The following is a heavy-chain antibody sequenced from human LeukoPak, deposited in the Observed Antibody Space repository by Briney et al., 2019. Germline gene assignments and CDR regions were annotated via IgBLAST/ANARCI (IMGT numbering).Heavy chain of an antibody. D-gene: IGHD6-13*01. J-gene: IGHJ3*02. V-gene: IGHV3-23*01. CDR3: AKDVESYSSSWYSSLLDAFDI. CDR2: ISGSGGST. CDR1: GFTFSSYA. Sequence: SGGSLRLSCAASGFTFSSYAMSWVRQAPGKGLEWVSAISGSGGSTYYADSVKGRFTISRDNSKNTLYLQMNSLRAEDTAVYYCAKDVESYSSSWYSSLLDAFDIWGQGTMVTVSS.